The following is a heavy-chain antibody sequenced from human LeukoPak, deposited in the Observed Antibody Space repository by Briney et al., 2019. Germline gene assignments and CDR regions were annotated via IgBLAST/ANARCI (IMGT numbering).Heavy chain of an antibody. V-gene: IGHV4-39*01. CDR3: ARSTGSGYDTGYYFDY. CDR1: GFIFGSHL. Sequence: SGESLRLSCVASGFIFGSHLMTWVRQPPGKGLEWIGSIYYSGSTYYNPSLKSRVTISVDTSKNQFSLKLSSVTAADTAVYYCARSTGSGYDTGYYFDYWGQGTLVTVSS. D-gene: IGHD5-12*01. J-gene: IGHJ4*02. CDR2: IYYSGST.